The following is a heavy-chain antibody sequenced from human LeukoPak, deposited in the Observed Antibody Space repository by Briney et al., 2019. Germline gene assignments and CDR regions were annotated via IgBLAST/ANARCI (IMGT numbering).Heavy chain of an antibody. V-gene: IGHV3-21*01. CDR3: ARAVRDIDDY. J-gene: IGHJ4*02. D-gene: IGHD2-21*02. Sequence: GGSLRLSCAASGFIFSDYSMNWVRQAPGKGLEWVSSISSSSSYIYYADSVKGRFTISRDNAKNSLYLQMNSLRAEDTAVYYCARAVRDIDDYWGQGTLVTVSS. CDR2: ISSSSSYI. CDR1: GFIFSDYS.